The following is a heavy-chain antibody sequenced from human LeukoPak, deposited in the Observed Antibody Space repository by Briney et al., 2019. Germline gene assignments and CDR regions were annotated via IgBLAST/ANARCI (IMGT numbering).Heavy chain of an antibody. Sequence: GGSLRLSCAASGFTVSSNYMSWVRQAPGKGLEWVSVIYSGGSTYYADSVKGRFTICRDNSKNTLYLQMNSLRAEDTAVYYCAKTAGIAAAADFDYWGQGTLVTVSS. CDR2: IYSGGST. V-gene: IGHV3-53*01. J-gene: IGHJ4*02. CDR1: GFTVSSNY. D-gene: IGHD6-13*01. CDR3: AKTAGIAAAADFDY.